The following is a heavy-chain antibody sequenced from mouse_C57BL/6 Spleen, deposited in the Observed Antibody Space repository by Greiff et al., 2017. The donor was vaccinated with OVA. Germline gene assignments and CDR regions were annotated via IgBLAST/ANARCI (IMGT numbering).Heavy chain of an antibody. D-gene: IGHD3-2*02. CDR2: INPYNGGT. CDR3: ARDQTAQATYAMDY. J-gene: IGHJ4*01. CDR1: GYTFTDYY. Sequence: VQLKESGPVLVKPGASVKMSCKASGYTFTDYYMNWVKQSHGNSLEWIGVINPYNGGTSYNQKFKGKATLTVDKSSSTAYMELNSLTSEDSAVYYCARDQTAQATYAMDYWGQGTSVTVSS. V-gene: IGHV1-19*01.